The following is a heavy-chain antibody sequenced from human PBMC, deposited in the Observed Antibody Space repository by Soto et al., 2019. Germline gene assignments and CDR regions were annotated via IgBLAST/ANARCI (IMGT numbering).Heavy chain of an antibody. Sequence: PVGSLRLSCAASGFTFSSYWMSWVRQAPGKGLEWVANIKQDGSEKYYVDSVKGRFTISRDNAKNSLYLQMNSLRAEDTAVYYCARDASVAGTYYYYYGMDVWGQGTTVTVSS. J-gene: IGHJ6*02. CDR3: ARDASVAGTYYYYYGMDV. CDR2: IKQDGSEK. CDR1: GFTFSSYW. V-gene: IGHV3-7*01. D-gene: IGHD6-19*01.